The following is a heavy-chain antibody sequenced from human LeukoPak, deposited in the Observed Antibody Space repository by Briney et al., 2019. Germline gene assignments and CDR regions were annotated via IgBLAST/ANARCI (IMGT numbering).Heavy chain of an antibody. CDR3: AKDSKTYSGSYGVDY. J-gene: IGHJ4*02. CDR2: IRQDGNEI. V-gene: IGHV3-7*01. CDR1: GFSFRNSW. Sequence: GGSLRLSCAASGFSFRNSWMSWVRQAPGKGLEWVANIRQDGNEIYYMDSVKGRFTISRDNSKNTLYLQMNSLRAEDTAVYYCAKDSKTYSGSYGVDYWGQGTLVTVSS. D-gene: IGHD1-26*01.